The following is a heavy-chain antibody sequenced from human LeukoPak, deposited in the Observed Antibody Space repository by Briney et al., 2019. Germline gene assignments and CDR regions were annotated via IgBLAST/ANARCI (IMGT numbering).Heavy chain of an antibody. Sequence: ASETLSLTCTVSGGSISSYYWSWIRQPPGKGLEWIGYIYYSGSTNYNPSLKSRVTISVDTSKNQFSLKLSSVTAADTAVYYCARGRSGGWSGYYVGSDWGQGTLVTVSS. D-gene: IGHD3-3*01. J-gene: IGHJ4*02. CDR2: IYYSGST. V-gene: IGHV4-59*01. CDR3: ARGRSGGWSGYYVGSD. CDR1: GGSISSYY.